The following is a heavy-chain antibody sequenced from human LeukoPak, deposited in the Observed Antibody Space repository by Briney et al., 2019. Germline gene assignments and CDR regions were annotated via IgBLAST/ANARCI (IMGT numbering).Heavy chain of an antibody. CDR2: IYTNGGA. CDR3: ASYDFWSGFDY. Sequence: SETLSLTCTVSGGSVTSGNYYWNWIRQPAGKGLEWIGRIYTNGGASYNPSLKSRVTISVDTSKNQFSLKLSSVTAADTAVYYCASYDFWSGFDYWGQGTLVTVSS. J-gene: IGHJ4*02. V-gene: IGHV4-61*02. CDR1: GGSVTSGNYY. D-gene: IGHD3-3*01.